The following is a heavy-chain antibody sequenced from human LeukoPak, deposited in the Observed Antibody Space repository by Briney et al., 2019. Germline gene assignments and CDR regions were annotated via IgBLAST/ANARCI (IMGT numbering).Heavy chain of an antibody. CDR1: GFTFSSYD. Sequence: GGSLRLSCAASGFTFSSYDMHWVRQATGKGLEWVSAIGTAGDTYYPGSVKGRFTISRENAKNSLYLQMNSLRAGDTAVYYCARGWDISSGTPGAFDIWGQGTMVTVSS. J-gene: IGHJ3*02. V-gene: IGHV3-13*01. D-gene: IGHD6-25*01. CDR2: IGTAGDT. CDR3: ARGWDISSGTPGAFDI.